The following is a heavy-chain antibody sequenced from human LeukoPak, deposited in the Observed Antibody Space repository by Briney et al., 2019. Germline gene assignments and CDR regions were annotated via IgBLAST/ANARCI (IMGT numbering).Heavy chain of an antibody. CDR3: AKGSTVTTVGFDY. CDR1: GFTFSNYA. J-gene: IGHJ4*02. CDR2: ISGRGGNT. D-gene: IGHD4-17*01. Sequence: GGSLRLSCAASGFTFSNYAMNWVRQAPGKGLEWVSAISGRGGNTYYADSVKGRFTISRDNSKDTLYLQMNSLRAEDTAVYYCAKGSTVTTVGFDYWGQGTLVTVSS. V-gene: IGHV3-23*01.